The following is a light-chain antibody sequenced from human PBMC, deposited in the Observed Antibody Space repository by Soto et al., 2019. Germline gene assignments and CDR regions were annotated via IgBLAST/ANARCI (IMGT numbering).Light chain of an antibody. Sequence: DIVLTQAPLSSPVTLGQPASISCRSSQSLVNSDGNTYLNWLQQRPGQPPRFLIYRISNRFSGVPDRFSGSGAGTDFTLKISRVEAEVVWIYYCMQTTQSITFGRGTKVDIK. CDR3: MQTTQSIT. J-gene: IGKJ4*01. V-gene: IGKV2-24*01. CDR2: RIS. CDR1: QSLVNSDGNTY.